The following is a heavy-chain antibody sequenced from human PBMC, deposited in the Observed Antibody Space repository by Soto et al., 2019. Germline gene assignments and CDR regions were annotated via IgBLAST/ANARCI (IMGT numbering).Heavy chain of an antibody. V-gene: IGHV4-30-4*01. CDR2: IYYSGST. D-gene: IGHD3-22*01. CDR1: GGSISSGGYY. Sequence: ASETLSLTCTVSGGSISSGGYYWSWIRQHPGKGLEWIGYIYYSGSTYYNPSLKSRVTISIDTSKNQFSLKLSSVTAADTAVYYCARDISGYLDAFDIWGQGTMVTV. CDR3: ARDISGYLDAFDI. J-gene: IGHJ3*02.